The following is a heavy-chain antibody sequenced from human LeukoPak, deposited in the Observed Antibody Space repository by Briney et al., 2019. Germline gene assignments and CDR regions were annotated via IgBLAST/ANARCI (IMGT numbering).Heavy chain of an antibody. CDR1: GYSFTSYW. J-gene: IGHJ4*02. D-gene: IGHD6-13*01. Sequence: GKSLKISCKGSGYSFTSYWISWVRQMPGKGLEWMGRIDPSDSYTSYSPSFQGHVTISADKSISTAYVQWSSLKASDTAMYYCARHDPIAAALLDYWGQGTLVTVSS. CDR3: ARHDPIAAALLDY. V-gene: IGHV5-10-1*01. CDR2: IDPSDSYT.